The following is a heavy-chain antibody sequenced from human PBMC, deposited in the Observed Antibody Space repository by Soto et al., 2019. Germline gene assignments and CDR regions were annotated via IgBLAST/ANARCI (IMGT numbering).Heavy chain of an antibody. CDR1: GIMFSNHG. Sequence: QVQLVESGGGVVQPGRSLRLSCAASGIMFSNHGMHWVRQAPGKGLEWVAVIWSDGNNRYYADSVKGRFTISRDNSKNTVYLQMNSLRAEDTAVYYCVRGDNWNDAASDYWGQGTLVTVSS. D-gene: IGHD1-1*01. CDR3: VRGDNWNDAASDY. J-gene: IGHJ4*02. CDR2: IWSDGNNR. V-gene: IGHV3-33*01.